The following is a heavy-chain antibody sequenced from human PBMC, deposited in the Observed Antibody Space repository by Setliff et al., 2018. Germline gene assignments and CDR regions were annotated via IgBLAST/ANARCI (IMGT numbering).Heavy chain of an antibody. CDR1: GGTFSSYG. Sequence: SVKVSCKASGGTFSSYGISWVRQAPGQGLEWMGVTIPIFGTTDYAQKFQGRVTIITDESTSTAFMQLSSLRSEDTAVYYCVREGVDSRPSTDYRYYMDVWGKGTTVTVSS. D-gene: IGHD3-22*01. J-gene: IGHJ6*03. V-gene: IGHV1-69*05. CDR3: VREGVDSRPSTDYRYYMDV. CDR2: TIPIFGTT.